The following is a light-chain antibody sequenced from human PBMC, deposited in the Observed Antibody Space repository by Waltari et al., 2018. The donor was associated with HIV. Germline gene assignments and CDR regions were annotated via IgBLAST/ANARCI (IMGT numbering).Light chain of an antibody. CDR2: WAS. CDR3: LQYYPIPRT. V-gene: IGKV4-1*01. Sequence: IVMTQYPEPFAVFVGGGAAINCKSSHLCLCCSNDINYLAWCHQKAGQPPKLLIYWASTRASGVPDRFSGSGSGTDFTLTISSVQAEDVAVYYCLQYYPIPRTFGQGTTVEIK. CDR1: HLCLCCSNDINY. J-gene: IGKJ1*01.